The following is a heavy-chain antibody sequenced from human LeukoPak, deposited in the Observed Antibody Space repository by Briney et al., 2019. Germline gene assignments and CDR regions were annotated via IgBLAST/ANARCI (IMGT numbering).Heavy chain of an antibody. J-gene: IGHJ4*02. V-gene: IGHV4-39*01. D-gene: IGHD4-11*01. CDR3: ARSHYSNYVEFDY. CDR2: IYYSGST. Sequence: SETLSLTCTVSGGSISSSNYYWGWIRQPPGKGLEWIGSIYYSGSTYYNPSLKSRATISVDTSKNQFSLKLSSVTAADTAVYYCARSHYSNYVEFDYWGQGTLVTVSS. CDR1: GGSISSSNYY.